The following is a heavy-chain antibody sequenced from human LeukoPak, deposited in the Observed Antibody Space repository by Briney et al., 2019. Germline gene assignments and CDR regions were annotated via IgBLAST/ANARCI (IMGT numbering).Heavy chain of an antibody. CDR1: GFTVSSNY. D-gene: IGHD3-10*01. Sequence: TGGSLRLSCAASGFTVSSNYMSWVRQAPGKGLEWVSVIYSGGSTYYADSVKGRFTISRDNSKNTLYLQMNSLRAEDTAVYYCARDTYFYGSGSYPGGEWGQGTLVTVSS. CDR3: ARDTYFYGSGSYPGGE. V-gene: IGHV3-66*01. J-gene: IGHJ4*02. CDR2: IYSGGST.